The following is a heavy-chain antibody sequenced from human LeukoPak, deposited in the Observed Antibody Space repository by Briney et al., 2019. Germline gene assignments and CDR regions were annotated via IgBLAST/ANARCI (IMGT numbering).Heavy chain of an antibody. CDR2: LYYSGTT. CDR3: ARGPYIGSYLTSGYFDN. J-gene: IGHJ4*02. V-gene: IGHV4-31*01. CDR1: DNSINSGGYY. Sequence: SQTLSLTCTVSDNSINSGGYYWSRLRQRPGRGLVWIGYLYYSGTTSYNPSLRSQVTTSVDTSKNQFALKLFSVTAADTAVYYCARGPYIGSYLTSGYFDNGGQGTPVTAPS. D-gene: IGHD3-10*01.